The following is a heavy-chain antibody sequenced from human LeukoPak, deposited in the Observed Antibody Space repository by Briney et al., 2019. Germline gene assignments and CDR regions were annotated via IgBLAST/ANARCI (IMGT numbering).Heavy chain of an antibody. D-gene: IGHD4-17*01. CDR1: GGSFSGYY. J-gene: IGHJ5*02. Sequence: PSETLSLTCAVYGGSFSGYYWSWLRQPPGKGLEWIGEINHSGSTNYNPSLKSRVTISVDTSKNQFSLKLSSVTAADTAVYYCARRSVTSWFDPWGQGTLVTVSS. V-gene: IGHV4-34*01. CDR3: ARRSVTSWFDP. CDR2: INHSGST.